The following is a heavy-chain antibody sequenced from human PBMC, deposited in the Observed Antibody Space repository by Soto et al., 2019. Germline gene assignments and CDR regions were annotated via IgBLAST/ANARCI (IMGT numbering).Heavy chain of an antibody. Sequence: ASETLSLTCGVSGYSISSGYYWGWIRQSPGKGLEWIGSVFRNGSTSYNPSLKSRVTISVDTSKNQFSLKLNSVTAADTAVYYCARTTIGVAGTAWFDPWGQGTRVTVSS. CDR1: GYSISSGYY. CDR2: VFRNGST. J-gene: IGHJ5*02. D-gene: IGHD6-19*01. CDR3: ARTTIGVAGTAWFDP. V-gene: IGHV4-38-2*01.